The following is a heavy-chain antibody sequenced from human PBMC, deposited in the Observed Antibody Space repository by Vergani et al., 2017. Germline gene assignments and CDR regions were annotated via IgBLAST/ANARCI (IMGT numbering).Heavy chain of an antibody. CDR3: ARDSATIWFRXPIADYYYYYGMDV. V-gene: IGHV3-21*01. CDR1: GFTFSSYS. J-gene: IGHJ6*02. CDR2: ISSSSSYI. D-gene: IGHD3-10*01. Sequence: EVQLVESGGGLVKPGGSLRLSCAASGFTFSSYSMNWVRQAPGKGLEWVSSISSSSSYIYYADSVKGRFTISRDNAKNSLYLQMNSLRAEDTAVYYCARDSATIWFRXPIADYYYYYGMDVWDQGTTVTVSS.